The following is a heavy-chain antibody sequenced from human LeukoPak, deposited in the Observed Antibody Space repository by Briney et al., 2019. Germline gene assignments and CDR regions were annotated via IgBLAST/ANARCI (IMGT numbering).Heavy chain of an antibody. CDR3: ARVQSEYYYDSSGYYY. D-gene: IGHD3-22*01. V-gene: IGHV1-2*06. CDR2: INPNSGGT. J-gene: IGHJ4*02. CDR1: GYAFTGYY. Sequence: ASVKVSCKASGYAFTGYYMHWVRQAPGQGLEWMGRINPNSGGTNYAQKFQGRVTMTRDTSIGTAYMELSRLRSDDTAVYYCARVQSEYYYDSSGYYYWGQGTLVTVSS.